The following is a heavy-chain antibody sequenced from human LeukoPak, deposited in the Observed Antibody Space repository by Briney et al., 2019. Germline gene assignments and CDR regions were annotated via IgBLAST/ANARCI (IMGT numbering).Heavy chain of an antibody. CDR1: GFTFSSYS. V-gene: IGHV3-21*04. CDR3: AKDISEKYSYPGIAVAGFDY. CDR2: ISSSSSYI. Sequence: GGSLRLFCAASGFTFSSYSMNWVRQAPGKGLEWVSSISSSSSYIYYADSVKGRFTISRDNAKNSLYLQMNSLRAEDMALYYCAKDISEKYSYPGIAVAGFDYWGQGTLVTVSS. J-gene: IGHJ4*02. D-gene: IGHD6-19*01.